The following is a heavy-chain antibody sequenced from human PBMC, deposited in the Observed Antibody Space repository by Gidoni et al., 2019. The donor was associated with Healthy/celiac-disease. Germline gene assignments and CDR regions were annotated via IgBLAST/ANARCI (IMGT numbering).Heavy chain of an antibody. CDR1: GGSISSRSYS. D-gene: IGHD1-20*01. V-gene: IGHV4-39*01. CDR2: PNFSGGT. J-gene: IGHJ3*02. CDR3: ARSYRYNWNPDAFDI. Sequence: QLQLQESGPGPVKPAETPSLTCTVPGGSISSRSYSWGWIPKPPGKGLEWIGSPNFSGGTYYSPSLKRRVSISVDTSKNQFSLKLSSVTAADTAVYYCARSYRYNWNPDAFDIWGQGTMVTVSS.